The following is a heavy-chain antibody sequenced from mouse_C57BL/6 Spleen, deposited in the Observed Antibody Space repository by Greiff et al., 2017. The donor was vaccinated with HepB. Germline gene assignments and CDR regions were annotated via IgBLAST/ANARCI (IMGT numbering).Heavy chain of an antibody. CDR1: GFTFSSYA. CDR3: TRGNGNYDY. V-gene: IGHV5-9-1*02. D-gene: IGHD2-1*01. Sequence: EVNVVESGEGLVKPGGSLKLSCAASGFTFSSYAMSWVRQTPEKRLEWVAYISSGGDYIYYADTVKGRFTISRDNARNTLYLQMSSLKSEDTAMYYCTRGNGNYDYWGQGTTLTVSS. J-gene: IGHJ2*01. CDR2: ISSGGDYI.